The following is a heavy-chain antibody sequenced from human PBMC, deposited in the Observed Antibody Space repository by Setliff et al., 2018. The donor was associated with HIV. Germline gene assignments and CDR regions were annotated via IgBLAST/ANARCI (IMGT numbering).Heavy chain of an antibody. V-gene: IGHV3-74*01. D-gene: IGHD6-6*01. CDR2: INNDTTIT. CDR1: GFTFSKYW. J-gene: IGHJ4*02. Sequence: GGSLRLSCAASGFTFSKYWMHWVRQAPGQGLVWVAGINNDTTITTYADSVKGRFSISRDNAKNTLYLQMNGLRGEDTAVYYCVMFSASSGWGQGTQVTVSS. CDR3: VMFSASSG.